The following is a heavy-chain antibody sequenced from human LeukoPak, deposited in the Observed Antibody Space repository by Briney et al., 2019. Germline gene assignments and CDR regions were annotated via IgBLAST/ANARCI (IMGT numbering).Heavy chain of an antibody. D-gene: IGHD2-8*02. CDR2: IYYSGST. CDR1: GGSISSGGYY. CDR3: ATGGSGYWYFDL. V-gene: IGHV4-31*03. Sequence: PSETLSLTCTVSGGSISSGGYYWSWIRQHPEKGLEWIGYIYYSGSTSYNPSLKSRVVISLDASDNQVSLKLRTATAADTAVYYCATGGSGYWYFDLWGRGTLVTVSS. J-gene: IGHJ2*01.